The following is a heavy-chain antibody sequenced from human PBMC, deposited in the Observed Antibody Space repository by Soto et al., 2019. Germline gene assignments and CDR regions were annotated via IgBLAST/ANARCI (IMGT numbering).Heavy chain of an antibody. CDR3: ARDLAAAAY. CDR1: GYIFTNYY. D-gene: IGHD6-13*01. Sequence: QVQLVQSGAEVKKPGASVKVSCKASGYIFTNYYIHWVRQAPGQGLEWMAIINPLPTSGSTNYAQKFPGRVTVTRDTSTSTAYMELSSLRSEATAIYYCARDLAAAAYWGQGTLVSVPS. V-gene: IGHV1-46*01. J-gene: IGHJ4*02. CDR2: INPLPTSGST.